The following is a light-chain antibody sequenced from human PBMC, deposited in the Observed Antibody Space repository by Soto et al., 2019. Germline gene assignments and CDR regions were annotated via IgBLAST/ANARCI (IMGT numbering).Light chain of an antibody. CDR1: ESVRNNY. CDR2: GAS. Sequence: ENVLTQSPGTLSLSPGERATLSCRAGESVRNNYLAWYQQKPGHVPSLLIFGASSRATGIPDRFSGSGSGKVFTLTISRLEPEDSAVYYCQQYGSSPFTFGPGTKVQIK. V-gene: IGKV3-20*01. J-gene: IGKJ3*01. CDR3: QQYGSSPFT.